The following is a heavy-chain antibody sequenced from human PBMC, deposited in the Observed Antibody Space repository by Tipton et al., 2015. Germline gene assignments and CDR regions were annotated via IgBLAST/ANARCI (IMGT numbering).Heavy chain of an antibody. CDR1: GGSVSSGSYY. CDR3: AQTNTPTFYFDS. CDR2: ISFSDTT. D-gene: IGHD5-18*01. V-gene: IGHV4-61*01. Sequence: TLSLTCTVSGGSVSSGSYYWSWIRQPPGKGLEWIGYISFSDTTHYNPSLKSRVTMSRDTSKNQFSLKLTSVTAADTAVYYCAQTNTPTFYFDSWGQGTLVTVSS. J-gene: IGHJ4*02.